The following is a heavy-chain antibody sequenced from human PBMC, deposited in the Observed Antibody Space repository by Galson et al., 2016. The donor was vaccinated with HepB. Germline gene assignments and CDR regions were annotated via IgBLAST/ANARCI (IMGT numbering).Heavy chain of an antibody. CDR1: GYTFISYY. CDR3: ATGGGFSSWDY. V-gene: IGHV1-46*01. J-gene: IGHJ4*02. D-gene: IGHD6-13*01. CDR2: INPSGGNT. Sequence: SCKAPGYTFISYYMHWVRQAPGQGLEWMGIINPSGGNTTYAQKFQGRVTMTRDTSTSTVYMDLSSLRSEDTAVYFCATGGGFSSWDYWGQGTLVTVSS.